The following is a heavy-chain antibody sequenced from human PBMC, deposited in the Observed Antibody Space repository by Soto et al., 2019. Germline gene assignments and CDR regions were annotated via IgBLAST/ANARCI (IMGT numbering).Heavy chain of an antibody. J-gene: IGHJ4*02. CDR3: AREPPNTSLFDC. Sequence: QVQLVQSGAEVTKPGASVKISCKTSGYTFSTYHMHWVRLAPGQGLEWVGIIKSSGDITLYAQKFQGRVTMSKDTSTSTVYMEVSSLSSEDTAVYYCAREPPNTSLFDCWGQGTQVTVSS. D-gene: IGHD7-27*01. V-gene: IGHV1-46*01. CDR1: GYTFSTYH. CDR2: IKSSGDIT.